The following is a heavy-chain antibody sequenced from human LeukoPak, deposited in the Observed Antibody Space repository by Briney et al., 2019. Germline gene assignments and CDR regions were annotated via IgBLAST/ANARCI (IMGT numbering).Heavy chain of an antibody. D-gene: IGHD4-11*01. V-gene: IGHV3-30*02. Sequence: GGSLRLSCAASGFTFSSYGMHWVRQAPGKGLEWVAFIRYDGGNKYYADSVKGRFTISRDNSKNTLYLQMNSLRAEDTAVYYCAKWAVTTGVLRFDPWGQGTLVTVSS. CDR3: AKWAVTTGVLRFDP. J-gene: IGHJ5*02. CDR2: IRYDGGNK. CDR1: GFTFSSYG.